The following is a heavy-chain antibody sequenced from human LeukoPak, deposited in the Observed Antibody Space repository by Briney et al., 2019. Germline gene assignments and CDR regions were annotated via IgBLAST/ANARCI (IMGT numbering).Heavy chain of an antibody. CDR3: ARGCSSTSCYAGGAFDI. D-gene: IGHD2-2*01. V-gene: IGHV4-59*01. CDR1: GGSISSNS. Sequence: SETLSLTCTVSGGSISSNSWSWIWKRPGPGQELNGYSNYNYSTNYNPSLKIRVTISVDTSKNQFSLKLSSVTAADTAVYYCARGCSSTSCYAGGAFDIWGQRKMVTVSS. J-gene: IGHJ3*02. CDR2: SNYNYST.